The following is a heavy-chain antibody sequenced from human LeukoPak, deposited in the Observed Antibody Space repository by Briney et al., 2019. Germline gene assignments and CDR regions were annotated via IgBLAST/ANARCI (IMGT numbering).Heavy chain of an antibody. J-gene: IGHJ4*02. CDR1: GFTFTSSA. V-gene: IGHV1-58*01. CDR3: AREGDRDYYDSSGPTPPDY. Sequence: GASVKVSCKASGFTFTSSAVQWVRQARGQRLEWIGWIVVGSGNTNYAQKFQEGVTITRDMSTSTAYMELSSLRSEDTAVYYCAREGDRDYYDSSGPTPPDYWGQGTLVTVSS. CDR2: IVVGSGNT. D-gene: IGHD3-22*01.